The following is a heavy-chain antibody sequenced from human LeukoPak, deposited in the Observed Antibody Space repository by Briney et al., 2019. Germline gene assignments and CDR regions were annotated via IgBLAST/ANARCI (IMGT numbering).Heavy chain of an antibody. CDR3: AKDPTHYRVWDDYDSTVLSY. V-gene: IGHV3-30*02. CDR1: GFTFGRYA. CDR2: IRYDGSNK. Sequence: GGSLRLSCTASGFTFGRYAMHWVRQAPGKGLEWAAFIRYDGSNKYYADSVKGRFTISRDNSKNTLYLQMNSLRAADTAVYYCAKDPTHYRVWDDYDSTVLSYWGQGTLVTVSS. J-gene: IGHJ4*02. D-gene: IGHD3-22*01.